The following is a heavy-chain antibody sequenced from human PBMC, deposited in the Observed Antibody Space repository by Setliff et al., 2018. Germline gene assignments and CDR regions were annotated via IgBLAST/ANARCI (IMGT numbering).Heavy chain of an antibody. J-gene: IGHJ4*03. Sequence: GGSLRLSCAPSGVTFTTYSMHWVRQAPGKGLEWVSSISPNSIWIYYADSVKGRFTISRDNSKNTLYLQMNSLRAEDTAVYYCAKDGTSLWFGELSYFDYWGQGTVVTVSS. CDR2: ISPNSIWI. D-gene: IGHD3-10*01. CDR1: GVTFTTYS. V-gene: IGHV3-21*01. CDR3: AKDGTSLWFGELSYFDY.